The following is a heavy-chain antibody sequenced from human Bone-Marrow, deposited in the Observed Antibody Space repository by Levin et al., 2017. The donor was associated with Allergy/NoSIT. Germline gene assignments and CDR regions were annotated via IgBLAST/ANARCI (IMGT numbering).Heavy chain of an antibody. CDR1: GFSFSDYY. D-gene: IGHD4-23*01. J-gene: IGHJ6*02. CDR2: ISSSCYTK. V-gene: IGHV3-11*01. CDR3: ARDKAPTTGVIPANYRGDGMDG. Sequence: GGSLRLSCAASGFSFSDYYMSWIRQAPGKGLEWVSYISSSCYTKYYADAVKGRFTISSDNAKNSLYLQMNSRRVEDTAVYYCARDKAPTTGVIPANYRGDGMDGWGQGTTVTVSS.